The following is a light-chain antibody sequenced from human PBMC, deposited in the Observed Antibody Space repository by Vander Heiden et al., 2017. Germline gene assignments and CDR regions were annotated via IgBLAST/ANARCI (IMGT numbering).Light chain of an antibody. V-gene: IGKV1-39*01. CDR2: GAS. CDR3: QQSYRTLYT. Sequence: RATISCRARQTVATSLHWYQQKPGKPPKLLIYGASSLQSGVPSRFSGSGSGTGFTLTISKLQAEDLATYYCQQSYRTLYTFGQGTKLEIK. CDR1: QTVATS. J-gene: IGKJ2*01.